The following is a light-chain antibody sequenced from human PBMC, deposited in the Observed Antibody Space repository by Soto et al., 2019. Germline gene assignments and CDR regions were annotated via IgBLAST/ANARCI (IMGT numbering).Light chain of an antibody. CDR1: QGINSF. CDR3: QQTYSDIS. J-gene: IGKJ4*01. Sequence: IQLTQSPSSLSASVGDRVTITCRASQGINSFLAWYQQKPGKAPKLLIYAASTLQSGVPSRFSGSGSGTDFTLTISSLQPEDFASYHCQQTYSDISFGGGTKVDNK. V-gene: IGKV1-9*01. CDR2: AAS.